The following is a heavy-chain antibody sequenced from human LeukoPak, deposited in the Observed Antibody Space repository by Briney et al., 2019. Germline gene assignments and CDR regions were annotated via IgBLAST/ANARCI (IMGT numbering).Heavy chain of an antibody. CDR3: ARVPQLLWFGGGSSSYYMDV. D-gene: IGHD3-10*01. J-gene: IGHJ6*03. V-gene: IGHV4-59*01. CDR2: IYYSGST. Sequence: SETLSLTCSVSGGSISSYYWSWIRQPPGKGLEWIGYIYYSGSTNYNPSLKSRVTISVDTSKNQFSLKLSSVTAADTAVYYCARVPQLLWFGGGSSSYYMDVWGKGTTVTVSS. CDR1: GGSISSYY.